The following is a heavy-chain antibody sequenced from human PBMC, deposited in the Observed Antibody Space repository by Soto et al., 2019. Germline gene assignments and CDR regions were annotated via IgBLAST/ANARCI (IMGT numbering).Heavy chain of an antibody. J-gene: IGHJ4*02. D-gene: IGHD3-9*01. CDR2: ISGTASRT. CDR3: ATAFRYFDN. V-gene: IGHV3-23*01. Sequence: VGSLRLSCAASGFTFSDHYMDWVRQAPGKGLEWVTTISGTASRTYYVDSVKGRFFISRDNSKNKVTLQMNNLTVDDTAGYYCATAFRYFDNWGKGT. CDR1: GFTFSDHY.